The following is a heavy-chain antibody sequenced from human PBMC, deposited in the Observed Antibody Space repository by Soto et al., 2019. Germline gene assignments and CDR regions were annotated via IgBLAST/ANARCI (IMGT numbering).Heavy chain of an antibody. CDR1: GYTFTGYY. Sequence: QVQLVQSGAEVKKPGASVKVSCKASGYTFTGYYMHWVRQAPGQGLEWMGWINPNSGGTNYAQKFQGWVTMTRDTSISTAYMGLSRLRSDDTAVYYCARGPGDIVVGVAATSDAFDIWGQGTMVTVSS. D-gene: IGHD2-15*01. J-gene: IGHJ3*02. CDR3: ARGPGDIVVGVAATSDAFDI. V-gene: IGHV1-2*04. CDR2: INPNSGGT.